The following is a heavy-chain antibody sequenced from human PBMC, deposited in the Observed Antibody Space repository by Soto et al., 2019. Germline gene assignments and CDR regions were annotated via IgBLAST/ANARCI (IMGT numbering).Heavy chain of an antibody. D-gene: IGHD6-13*01. CDR2: ISGSGGST. Sequence: HPGGSLRLSCAASGFTFSSYAMSWVRQAPGKGLEWVSAISGSGGSTYYADSVKGRFTISRDNSKNTLYLQMNSLRAEDTAVYYCAKDRGWAAEPLVYYYYGMDVWGQGTTVTVSS. CDR3: AKDRGWAAEPLVYYYYGMDV. V-gene: IGHV3-23*01. J-gene: IGHJ6*02. CDR1: GFTFSSYA.